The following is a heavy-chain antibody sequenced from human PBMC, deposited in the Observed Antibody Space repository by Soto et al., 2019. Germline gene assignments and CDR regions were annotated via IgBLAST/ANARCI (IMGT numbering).Heavy chain of an antibody. CDR3: ARGTYGSGSTPYYFDD. CDR1: GYTFTGYY. V-gene: IGHV1-2*04. J-gene: IGHJ4*02. D-gene: IGHD3-10*01. Sequence: ASVKVSCKASGYTFTGYYMHLVRQAPGQGLEWMGWINPNSGGTNYAQKFQGWVTMTRDTSISTAYMELSRLRSDDTAVYYCARGTYGSGSTPYYFDDWGQGTLVTFSS. CDR2: INPNSGGT.